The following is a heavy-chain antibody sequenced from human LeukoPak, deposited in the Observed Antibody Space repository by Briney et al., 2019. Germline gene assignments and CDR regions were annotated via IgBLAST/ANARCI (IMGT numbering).Heavy chain of an antibody. Sequence: SETLSLTRTVSGGSISSYYWSWIRQPPGKGLEWIGYIYYSGSTNYNPSLKSRVTISVDTSKNQFSLKLSSVTAADTAVYYCARRDGSGWYRYWGQGTLVTVSS. CDR3: ARRDGSGWYRY. J-gene: IGHJ4*02. CDR1: GGSISSYY. V-gene: IGHV4-59*08. CDR2: IYYSGST. D-gene: IGHD6-19*01.